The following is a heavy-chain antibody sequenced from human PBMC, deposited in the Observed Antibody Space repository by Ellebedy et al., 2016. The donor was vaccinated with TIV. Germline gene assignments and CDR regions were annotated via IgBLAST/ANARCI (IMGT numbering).Heavy chain of an antibody. J-gene: IGHJ4*02. Sequence: GESLKISXAASGFTFSSYAMSWVRQAPGKGLEWVSAISGSGGSTYYADSVKGRFTISRDNSKNTLYLQMNSLRAEDTAVYYCAKGRNHDILTGYYPRYFDYWGQGTLVTVSS. CDR2: ISGSGGST. CDR3: AKGRNHDILTGYYPRYFDY. V-gene: IGHV3-23*01. D-gene: IGHD3-9*01. CDR1: GFTFSSYA.